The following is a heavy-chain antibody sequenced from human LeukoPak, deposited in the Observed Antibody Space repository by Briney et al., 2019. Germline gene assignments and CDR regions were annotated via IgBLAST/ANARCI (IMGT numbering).Heavy chain of an antibody. CDR1: GFTFSSYW. D-gene: IGHD3-3*01. J-gene: IGHJ4*02. CDR2: IKQDGSEK. Sequence: GSLRLSCAASGFTFSSYWMSWVRQAPGKGLEWVANIKQDGSEKYYVDSVKGRFTISRDNAKNSLYLQMNSLRAEDTAVYYCARGNYDFWSGYYIHYWGQGTLVTVSS. CDR3: ARGNYDFWSGYYIHY. V-gene: IGHV3-7*01.